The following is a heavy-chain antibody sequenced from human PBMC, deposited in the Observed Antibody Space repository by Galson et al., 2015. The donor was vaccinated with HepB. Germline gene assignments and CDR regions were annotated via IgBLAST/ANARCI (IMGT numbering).Heavy chain of an antibody. J-gene: IGHJ6*02. Sequence: SLRLSCAASGFSLSSYAMHWVRQAPGKGLEWVAVIADDGSNKNYADFVKSRFTISRDNSKKALYQEMNSLRGEDIAVYYCSGVQAQYGTGWYNYDYYGMDIWCQRTTVTVSS. CDR1: GFSLSSYA. CDR3: SGVQAQYGTGWYNYDYYGMDI. CDR2: IADDGSNK. V-gene: IGHV3-30-3*01. D-gene: IGHD6-19*01.